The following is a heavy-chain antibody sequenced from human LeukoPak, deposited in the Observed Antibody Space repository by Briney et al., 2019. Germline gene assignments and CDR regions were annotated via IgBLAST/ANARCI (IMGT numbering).Heavy chain of an antibody. CDR3: AHTVWSGNYFDY. D-gene: IGHD3-3*01. CDR2: INSNGRST. CDR1: AFTFSSYA. Sequence: PGGSLRLSCAASAFTFSSYAMSWVRQAPGKGLVWVSRINSNGRSTDYADSVKGRSTISRDNTKNTLYLQMNSLRVEDTAVYYCAHTVWSGNYFDYWGQGTLVTVSS. V-gene: IGHV3-74*01. J-gene: IGHJ4*02.